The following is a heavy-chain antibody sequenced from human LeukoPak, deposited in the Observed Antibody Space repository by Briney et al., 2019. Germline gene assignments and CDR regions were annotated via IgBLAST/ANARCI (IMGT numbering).Heavy chain of an antibody. D-gene: IGHD6-19*01. CDR2: IYYSGST. V-gene: IGHV4-59*01. J-gene: IGHJ4*02. CDR3: ARATYSSGWGTSDY. Sequence: SETLSLTCTVSGGSISSYYWSWIRQPPGKGLEWIGYIYYSGSTNYNPSLKSRVTISVDTSKNQFSLELSSVTAADTAVYYCARATYSSGWGTSDYWGQGTLVTVSS. CDR1: GGSISSYY.